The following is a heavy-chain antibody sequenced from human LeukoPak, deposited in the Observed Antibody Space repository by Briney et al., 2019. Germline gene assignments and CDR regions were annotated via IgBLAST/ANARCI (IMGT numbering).Heavy chain of an antibody. CDR3: ARSRDLSEPFDC. Sequence: GASVKVSCKASGYTFTNYYMHWVRQAPGQGLEWLGIIKPSGGSASYAHKFEGRVIMTRDTSTSTVYMELSSLRSEDTAVYYCARSRDLSEPFDCWGQGTLVTVSS. CDR2: IKPSGGSA. J-gene: IGHJ4*02. V-gene: IGHV1-46*01. D-gene: IGHD1-14*01. CDR1: GYTFTNYY.